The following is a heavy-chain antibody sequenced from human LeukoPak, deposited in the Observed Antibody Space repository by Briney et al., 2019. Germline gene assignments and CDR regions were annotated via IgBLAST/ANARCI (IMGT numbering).Heavy chain of an antibody. Sequence: GGSLRLSCAASGFTFSSCAMSWARQAPGKGLECVSAISGSGGSTYCADSVKGRFTISGDNSKNTLYLQMNSLRAEDTAVYYCAKDLCIAVAGKGVEKYNWFDPWGQGTLVTVSS. CDR1: GFTFSSCA. D-gene: IGHD6-19*01. CDR2: ISGSGGST. CDR3: AKDLCIAVAGKGVEKYNWFDP. V-gene: IGHV3-23*01. J-gene: IGHJ5*02.